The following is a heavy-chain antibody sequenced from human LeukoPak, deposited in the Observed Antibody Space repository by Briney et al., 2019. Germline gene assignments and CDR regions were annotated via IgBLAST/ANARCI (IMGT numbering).Heavy chain of an antibody. V-gene: IGHV4-39*01. CDR3: ARNGAENYYYYMDV. J-gene: IGHJ6*03. CDR2: ISYSGKT. Sequence: PSETLPLTCSVSGGSISSSSDYWGWIRQPPGKGLEWIGSISYSGKTQYFPSLKSRVTIFVDTSKNQFSLKLSSVTAADTAVYYCARNGAENYYYYMDVWGKGTTVTVSS. CDR1: GGSISSSSDY. D-gene: IGHD4-17*01.